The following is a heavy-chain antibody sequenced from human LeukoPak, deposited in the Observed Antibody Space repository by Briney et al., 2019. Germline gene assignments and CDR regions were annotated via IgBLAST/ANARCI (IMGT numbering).Heavy chain of an antibody. CDR3: ARGRSGVIYHFWSGYYTGPYDSSGYYIYFDY. V-gene: IGHV1-8*01. Sequence: ASVKVSCKASGYTFTSYDINWVRQATGQGLEWMGWMNPNSGNTGYAQKFQGRVTMTRNTSISTAYMELSSLRSEDTAVYYCARGRSGVIYHFWSGYYTGPYDSSGYYIYFDYWGQGTLVTVSS. CDR1: GYTFTSYD. J-gene: IGHJ4*02. CDR2: MNPNSGNT. D-gene: IGHD3-3*01.